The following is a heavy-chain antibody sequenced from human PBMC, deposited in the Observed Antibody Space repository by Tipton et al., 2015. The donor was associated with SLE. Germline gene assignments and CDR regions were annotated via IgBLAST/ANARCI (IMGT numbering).Heavy chain of an antibody. CDR1: GGSLSSDSYY. V-gene: IGHV4-61*01. D-gene: IGHD4-11*01. J-gene: IGHJ4*02. Sequence: TLSLTCTVSGGSLSSDSYYWSWIRQAPGKGLEWFGYIHYSGSTRYNPSLESRVTMSVDTSKNQFSLKLRPVSAADTAVYYCARYTRADYSTSSSDFDHWGQGTLVTVSS. CDR2: IHYSGST. CDR3: ARYTRADYSTSSSDFDH.